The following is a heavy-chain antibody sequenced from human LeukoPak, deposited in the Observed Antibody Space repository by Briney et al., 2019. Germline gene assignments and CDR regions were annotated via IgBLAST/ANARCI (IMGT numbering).Heavy chain of an antibody. D-gene: IGHD1-1*01. CDR2: ISSSSSTI. J-gene: IGHJ4*02. Sequence: GGSLRLSCAASGFTFSSYSMNWVRQAPGKGLEWVSYISSSSSTIYYADSVKGRFTISRDNIKNSLYLQMNSLRPEDTALYYCAKATKIYNSPFDYCGQGTLVTVSS. CDR3: AKATKIYNSPFDY. V-gene: IGHV3-48*04. CDR1: GFTFSSYS.